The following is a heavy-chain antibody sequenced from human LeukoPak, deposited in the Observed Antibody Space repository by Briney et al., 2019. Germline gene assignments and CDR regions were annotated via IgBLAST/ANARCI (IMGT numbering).Heavy chain of an antibody. CDR2: IYHSGST. CDR1: GASIRSSNNY. Sequence: PSETLSLTCSVSGASIRSSNNYWGWIRQPPGKGLQWIGYIYHSGSTNYNPSLKSRVTISVDTSKNQFSLELHSVTAADTAVYYCARGGLVRGVFNPLDYWGQGTLVTVS. V-gene: IGHV4-61*05. J-gene: IGHJ4*02. CDR3: ARGGLVRGVFNPLDY. D-gene: IGHD3-10*01.